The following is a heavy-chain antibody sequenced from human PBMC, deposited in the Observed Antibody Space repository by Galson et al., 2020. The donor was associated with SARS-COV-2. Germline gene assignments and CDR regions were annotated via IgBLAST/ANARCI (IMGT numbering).Heavy chain of an antibody. CDR2: XYWDDDK. CDR3: AHGSSWYGWFDP. V-gene: IGHV2-5*02. CDR1: GFSLXTSGXX. Sequence: ESGPTLVKPTQTLTLTCTFSGFSLXTSGXXVGWIRQPXXXXXXXLXXXYWDDDKRYSPSLKSRLTLTKDTSKNQVVLTMTNMDPVDTATYYCAHGSSWYGWFDPWGQGTLVTVSS. D-gene: IGHD6-13*01. J-gene: IGHJ5*02.